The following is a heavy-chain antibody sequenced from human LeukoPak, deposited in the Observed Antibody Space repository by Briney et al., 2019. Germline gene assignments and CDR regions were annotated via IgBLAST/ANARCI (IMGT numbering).Heavy chain of an antibody. J-gene: IGHJ2*01. CDR3: ARVGRNGYDSRRRYFDL. Sequence: ASVKVSCKASGYTFTSYGISRVRQAPGQGLEWMGWISAYNGNTNYAQKLQGRVTMTTDTSTSTAYMELRSLRSDDTAVYYCARVGRNGYDSRRRYFDLWGRGTLVTVSS. CDR1: GYTFTSYG. V-gene: IGHV1-18*01. CDR2: ISAYNGNT. D-gene: IGHD3-22*01.